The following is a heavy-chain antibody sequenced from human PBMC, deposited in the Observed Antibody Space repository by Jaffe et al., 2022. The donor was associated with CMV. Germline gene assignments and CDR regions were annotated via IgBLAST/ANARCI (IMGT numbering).Heavy chain of an antibody. CDR3: ARDRYSSSWPRTFDY. CDR1: GFTFSDYY. V-gene: IGHV3-11*06. D-gene: IGHD6-13*01. Sequence: QVQLVESGGGLVKPGGSLRLSCAASGFTFSDYYMSWIRQAPGKGLEWVSYISSSSSYTNYADSVKGRFTISRDNAKNSLYLQMNSLRAEDTAVYYCARDRYSSSWPRTFDYWGQGTLVTVSS. J-gene: IGHJ4*02. CDR2: ISSSSSYT.